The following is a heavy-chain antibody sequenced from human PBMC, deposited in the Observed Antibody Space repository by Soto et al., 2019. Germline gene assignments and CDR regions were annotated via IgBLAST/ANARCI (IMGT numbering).Heavy chain of an antibody. J-gene: IGHJ4*02. CDR3: ARDGVAPGLYFDH. V-gene: IGHV3-7*05. Sequence: EVQLVESGGGLVQPGGSLGLSCAASGFTFSDYWMNWVRQTRGKRLEWVASIKYDGREKNYVDSVKGRFTISRDNAKNSVYLQMASLRAEDTAVYYCARDGVAPGLYFDHWGQGTPVTVSS. D-gene: IGHD6-13*01. CDR1: GFTFSDYW. CDR2: IKYDGREK.